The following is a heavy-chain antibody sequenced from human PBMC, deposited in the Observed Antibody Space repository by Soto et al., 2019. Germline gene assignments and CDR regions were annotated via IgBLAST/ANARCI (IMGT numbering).Heavy chain of an antibody. CDR2: ISYDGRNK. Sequence: QVQLVESGGGVVQPGRSLRLSCAASGFTFSSYAMHWVRQAPGKGLVWEAVISYDGRNKYYADSVKSRFTISRDNSKNTVYLQMNSLRAEDTAVYYCARPVWFGELFAGSYYFDYWGQGTLVTVSS. CDR1: GFTFSSYA. D-gene: IGHD3-10*01. J-gene: IGHJ4*02. CDR3: ARPVWFGELFAGSYYFDY. V-gene: IGHV3-30*04.